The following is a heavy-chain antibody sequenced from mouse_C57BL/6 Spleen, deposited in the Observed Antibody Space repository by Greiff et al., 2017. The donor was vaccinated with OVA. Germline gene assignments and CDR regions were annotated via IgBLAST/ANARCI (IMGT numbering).Heavy chain of an antibody. J-gene: IGHJ4*01. Sequence: VQLQESGPELVKPGASVKISCKASGYAFSSSWMNWVKQRPGKGLEWIGRIYPGDGDTNYNGNFKDKATLTADKSSSTAYMQLSSLTSEDSAVYFCARTRNYRDAMDYWGQGTSVTVSS. V-gene: IGHV1-82*01. CDR1: GYAFSSSW. CDR3: ARTRNYRDAMDY. D-gene: IGHD2-14*01. CDR2: IYPGDGDT.